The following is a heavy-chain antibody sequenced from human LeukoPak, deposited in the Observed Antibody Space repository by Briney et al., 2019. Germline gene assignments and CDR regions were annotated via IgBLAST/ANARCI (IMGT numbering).Heavy chain of an antibody. CDR1: GGSISSHY. D-gene: IGHD1-26*01. V-gene: IGHV4-59*11. Sequence: SETLSLTCTVSGGSISSHYWSWIRQPPGKGLEWIGFIYYSGSTNYSPSLKSRVTISVDTSNNQFSLKLSSVTAADTAVYYCARAKYSGSYYEYIDYWGQGTLVTVSS. CDR3: ARAKYSGSYYEYIDY. CDR2: IYYSGST. J-gene: IGHJ4*02.